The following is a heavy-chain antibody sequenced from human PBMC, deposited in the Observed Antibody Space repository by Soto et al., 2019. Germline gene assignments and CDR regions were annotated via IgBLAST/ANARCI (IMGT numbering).Heavy chain of an antibody. D-gene: IGHD2-15*01. Sequence: QVQLQQWGAGLLKPSETLSLTCAVYGGSFSGYYWSWIRQPPGKGLEWIGEINHSGSTNYNPSLKSRVTISVDTSKNQFSLKLSSVTAADTAVYYCARGSPRANIVVVVAALSWFDPWGQGTLVTVSS. CDR3: ARGSPRANIVVVVAALSWFDP. J-gene: IGHJ5*02. V-gene: IGHV4-34*01. CDR1: GGSFSGYY. CDR2: INHSGST.